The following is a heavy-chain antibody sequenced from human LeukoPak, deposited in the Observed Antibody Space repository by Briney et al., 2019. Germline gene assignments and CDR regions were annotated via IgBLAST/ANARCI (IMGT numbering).Heavy chain of an antibody. V-gene: IGHV1-8*01. Sequence: ASVKVSCKASGYTFTSYHINWVRQATGQGLEWMGWMSPNSGDTGFAQKFQGRVTMTRNTSISTAYMELSSLRSEDTAVYYCARGGSQATGYWGQGTLVTVSS. J-gene: IGHJ4*02. CDR3: ARGGSQATGY. D-gene: IGHD3-10*01. CDR2: MSPNSGDT. CDR1: GYTFTSYH.